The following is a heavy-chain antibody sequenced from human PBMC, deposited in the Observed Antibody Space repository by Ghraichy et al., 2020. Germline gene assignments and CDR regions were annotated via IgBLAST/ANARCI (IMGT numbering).Heavy chain of an antibody. D-gene: IGHD1-14*01. CDR1: GASIRTYF. J-gene: IGHJ4*02. CDR2: IFYSGST. V-gene: IGHV4-59*01. CDR3: ARMGGYKAPLWY. Sequence: SETLSLTCTVSGASIRTYFWSWIRQAPGKGLEWIGDIFYSGSTNYNPSLKCRVIISVDASKNQFSLNLSSVTAADTAVYYCARMGGYKAPLWYWGQGTLVAVSS.